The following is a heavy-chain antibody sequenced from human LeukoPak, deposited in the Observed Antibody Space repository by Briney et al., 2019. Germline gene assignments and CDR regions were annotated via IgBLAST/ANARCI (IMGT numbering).Heavy chain of an antibody. J-gene: IGHJ4*02. D-gene: IGHD1-26*01. CDR2: INHSGST. Sequence: SETLSLTCAVYGGSFSGYYWSWIRQPPGKGLEWIGEINHSGSTNYNPSLKSRVTISVDTSKNQFSLKLSSVTAADTAVYYCARPRYSGSYSFDYWGQGTLVTVSS. CDR1: GGSFSGYY. CDR3: ARPRYSGSYSFDY. V-gene: IGHV4-34*01.